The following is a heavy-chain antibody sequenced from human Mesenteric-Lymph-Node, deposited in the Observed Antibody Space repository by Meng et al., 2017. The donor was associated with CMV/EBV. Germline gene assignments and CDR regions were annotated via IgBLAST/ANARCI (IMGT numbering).Heavy chain of an antibody. CDR1: GLTFSSYW. CDR2: ISSGSTTI. D-gene: IGHD5-18*01. V-gene: IGHV3-48*04. J-gene: IGHJ6*02. Sequence: GESLKISCGASGLTFSSYWMHWVRQAPGKGLEWVSYISSGSTTIYYVDSVKGRLTISRDNAKNSLYLQMNSLRAEDTAVYYCARDLGYSFGNYNGMDVWGQGTTVTVSS. CDR3: ARDLGYSFGNYNGMDV.